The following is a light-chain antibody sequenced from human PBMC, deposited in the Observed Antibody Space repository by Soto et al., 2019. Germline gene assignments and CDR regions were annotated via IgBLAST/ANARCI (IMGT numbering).Light chain of an antibody. J-gene: IGKJ5*01. CDR1: QSVSSD. V-gene: IGKV3-15*01. CDR3: QEYNYWPPEIT. CDR2: GAS. Sequence: EIVLTQSPATLSVSPGVRATLSCRASQSVSSDLAWYQQKPGQAPRLLIYGASTRATGIPARFSGSGSGTEFTLTISSLQSEDFALYYCQEYNYWPPEITFGQGTRLEIK.